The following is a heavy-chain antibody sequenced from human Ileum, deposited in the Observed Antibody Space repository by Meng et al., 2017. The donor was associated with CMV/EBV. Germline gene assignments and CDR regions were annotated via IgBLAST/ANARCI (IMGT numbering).Heavy chain of an antibody. CDR1: LGSTKTSY. CDR2: IYFNGST. J-gene: IGHJ5*02. Sequence: SETLSLTCTVSLGSTKTSYWSWIRRPPGKGLEWIGSIYFNGSTNDNPSLTRRVTMSVDTSKNQFSLKLTSVTAADTAFYYCARDRRNIVATIVRGNWFDPWGQGTQVTVSS. V-gene: IGHV4-59*01. D-gene: IGHD5-12*01. CDR3: ARDRRNIVATIVRGNWFDP.